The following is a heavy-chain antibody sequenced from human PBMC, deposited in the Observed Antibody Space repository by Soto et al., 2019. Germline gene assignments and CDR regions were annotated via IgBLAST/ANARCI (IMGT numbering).Heavy chain of an antibody. J-gene: IGHJ3*02. D-gene: IGHD3-3*01. CDR1: GYTFTSYG. V-gene: IGHV1-18*01. Sequence: ASVKVSCKASGYTFTSYGISWVRQAPGQGLEWMGWISAYNGNTNYAQKLQGRVTMTTDTSTSTAYMELRSLRSDDTAVYYCARCCHEVITIFGVVPRSDDDALDIWSQGTMFTVS. CDR3: ARCCHEVITIFGVVPRSDDDALDI. CDR2: ISAYNGNT.